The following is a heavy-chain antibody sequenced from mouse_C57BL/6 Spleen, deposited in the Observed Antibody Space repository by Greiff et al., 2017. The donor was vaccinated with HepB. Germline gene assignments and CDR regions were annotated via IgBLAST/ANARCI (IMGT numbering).Heavy chain of an antibody. CDR1: GFTFTDYY. D-gene: IGHD6-1*01. Sequence: EVQLMESGGGLVQPGGSLSLSCAASGFTFTDYYMSWVRQPPGKALEWLGFIRNKANGYTTEYSASVKGRFTISRDNSQSILYLQMNALRAEDSATYYCARYLSLLDYYAMDYWGQGTSVTVSS. CDR3: ARYLSLLDYYAMDY. V-gene: IGHV7-3*01. J-gene: IGHJ4*01. CDR2: IRNKANGYTT.